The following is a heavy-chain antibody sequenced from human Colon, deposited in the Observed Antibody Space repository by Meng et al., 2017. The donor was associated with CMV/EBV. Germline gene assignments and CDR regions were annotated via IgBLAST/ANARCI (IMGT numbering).Heavy chain of an antibody. V-gene: IGHV3-15*01. CDR3: APDVPQPLAQIDF. CDR2: MRSKSEKWRI. CDR1: EFSFSIYG. D-gene: IGHD1-1*01. J-gene: IGHJ4*02. Sequence: GESLKISCAASEFSFSIYGMNWVRQAPGKGPEWVGRMRSKSEKWRIEYAAPVIGRFTISRDDSRHMSILQMDSLKTEDTAVYYCAPDVPQPLAQIDFWGQGTLVTVSS.